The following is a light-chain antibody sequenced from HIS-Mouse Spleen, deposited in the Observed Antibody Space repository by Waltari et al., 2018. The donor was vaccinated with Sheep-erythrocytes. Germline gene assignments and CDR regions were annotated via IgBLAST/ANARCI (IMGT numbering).Light chain of an antibody. J-gene: IGLJ1*01. CDR2: DVS. V-gene: IGLV2-11*01. CDR1: RSDVGGFNS. CDR3: CSYAGSYNHV. Sequence: QSALTQPRPVSGPPGQSVTISCTGTRSDVGGFNSVPWYQQHPGKAPKLMIYDVSKRPSGVPDRFSGSKSGNTASLTISGLQAEDEADYYCCSYAGSYNHVFATGTKVTVL.